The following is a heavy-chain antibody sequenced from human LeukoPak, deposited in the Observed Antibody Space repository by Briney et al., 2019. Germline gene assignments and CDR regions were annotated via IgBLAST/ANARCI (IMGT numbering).Heavy chain of an antibody. J-gene: IGHJ4*02. CDR1: GFTFSTYT. CDR2: ISGSGGST. V-gene: IGHV3-23*01. CDR3: AKDLYYDILTDYPSFDY. Sequence: GGSLRLSCAASGFTFSTYTMSWVRQAPGKGLEWVSAISGSGGSTYYADPVKGRFTISRDNSKNTLYLQMNSLRAEDTAVYYCAKDLYYDILTDYPSFDYWGQGTLVTVSS. D-gene: IGHD3-9*01.